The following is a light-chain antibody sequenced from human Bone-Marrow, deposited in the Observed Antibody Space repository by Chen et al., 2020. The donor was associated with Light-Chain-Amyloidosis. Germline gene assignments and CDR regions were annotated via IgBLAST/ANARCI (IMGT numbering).Light chain of an antibody. J-gene: IGLJ2*01. CDR3: QSADSSGTYEVI. CDR2: RDT. V-gene: IGLV3-25*03. CDR1: DLPTKY. Sequence: SYELPQPPSVSVSPGQTARITCSGDDLPTKYAYWYQQKPGQAPVLVIHRDTERPSGISERFSGSSSGTTAMLTISGVQAEDEADYHCQSADSSGTYEVIFGGGTKLTVL.